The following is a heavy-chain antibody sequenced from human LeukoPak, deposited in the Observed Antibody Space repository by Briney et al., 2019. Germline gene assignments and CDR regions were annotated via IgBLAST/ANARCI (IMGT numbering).Heavy chain of an antibody. CDR1: GGSISSGDYY. V-gene: IGHV4-30-4*01. CDR3: ARDQFRGYFQH. Sequence: PSETLSLTCTVSGGSISSGDYYWSWIRQPPGKGLEWIGYIYYSGSTYYNPSLKSRVTISVDTSKNQFSLKLSSVTAADTAVYYCARDQFRGYFQHWGQGTLVTVSS. CDR2: IYYSGST. J-gene: IGHJ1*01.